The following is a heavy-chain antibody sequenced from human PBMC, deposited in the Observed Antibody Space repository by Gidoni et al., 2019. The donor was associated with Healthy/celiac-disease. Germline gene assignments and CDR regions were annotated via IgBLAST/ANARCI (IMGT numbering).Heavy chain of an antibody. CDR2: ISGSGGST. CDR3: AKGGSKWLTPFDY. D-gene: IGHD3-22*01. V-gene: IGHV3-23*01. CDR1: GFTFSSYA. Sequence: EVQLLESGGGLVQPGGSLRLYCAASGFTFSSYAMSGVRKAPGKGLEWVSAISGSGGSTYYADSVKGRFTISRDNSKNTLYLQMNSLRAEDTAVYYCAKGGSKWLTPFDYWGQGTLVTVSS. J-gene: IGHJ4*02.